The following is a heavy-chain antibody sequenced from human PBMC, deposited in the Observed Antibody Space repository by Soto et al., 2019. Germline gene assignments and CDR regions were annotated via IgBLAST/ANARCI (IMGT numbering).Heavy chain of an antibody. CDR2: ISSSSSYI. D-gene: IGHD1-7*01. J-gene: IGHJ4*02. Sequence: GGSLRLSCAACGFTFSSYSMNWVHQAPGKGLEWVSSISSSSSYIYYADSVKGRFTISRDNAKNSLYLQMNSLRAEDTAVYYCARGRKLELRTFDYWGQGTLVTVSS. V-gene: IGHV3-21*01. CDR3: ARGRKLELRTFDY. CDR1: GFTFSSYS.